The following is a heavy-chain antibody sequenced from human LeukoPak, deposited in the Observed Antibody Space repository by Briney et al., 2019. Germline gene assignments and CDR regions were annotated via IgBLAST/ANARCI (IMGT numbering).Heavy chain of an antibody. J-gene: IGHJ4*02. CDR2: INWNGGST. V-gene: IGHV3-20*04. CDR3: ARVSFPAMVTGHFDY. CDR1: GFTFDDYG. Sequence: PGGSLRLSCAASGFTFDDYGMSWVRQAPGKGLEWVSGINWNGGSTGYADSVKGRFTISRDNAKNSLYLQMNSLRAEDTAVYYCARVSFPAMVTGHFDYWGQGTLVTVSS. D-gene: IGHD5-18*01.